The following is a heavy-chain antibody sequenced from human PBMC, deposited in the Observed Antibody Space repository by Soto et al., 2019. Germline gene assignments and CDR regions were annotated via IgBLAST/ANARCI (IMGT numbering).Heavy chain of an antibody. J-gene: IGHJ6*03. CDR1: GGPISSYY. D-gene: IGHD3-16*01. CDR3: ATHLGDYYYYYMDV. V-gene: IGHV4-59*08. CDR2: IYYSGST. Sequence: SETLSLTCTVSGGPISSYYWSWIPQPPGKGLEWIGYIYYSGSTNYNPSLKSRVTISVDTSKNQFSLKLSSVTAADTAVYYCATHLGDYYYYYMDVWGKGTTVTVSS.